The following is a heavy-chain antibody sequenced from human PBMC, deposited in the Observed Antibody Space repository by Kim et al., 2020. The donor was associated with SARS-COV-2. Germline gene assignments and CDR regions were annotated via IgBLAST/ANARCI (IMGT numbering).Heavy chain of an antibody. D-gene: IGHD3-10*01. CDR2: INPNSGGT. V-gene: IGHV1-2*02. J-gene: IGHJ4*02. CDR3: ARELITMVRGVRDSLGY. CDR1: GYTFTGYY. Sequence: ASVKVSCKASGYTFTGYYMHWVRQAPGQGLEWMGWINPNSGGTNYAQKFQGRVTMTRDTSISTAYMELSRLRSDDTAVVYCARELITMVRGVRDSLGYWGQGTLVTVSS.